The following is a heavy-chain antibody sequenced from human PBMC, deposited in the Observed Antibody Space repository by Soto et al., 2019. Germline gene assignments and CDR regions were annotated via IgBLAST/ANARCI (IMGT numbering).Heavy chain of an antibody. CDR1: GFTFSSYS. V-gene: IGHV3-48*01. CDR3: ARDRVSSTPATGFDY. J-gene: IGHJ4*02. CDR2: ISSSSSTI. D-gene: IGHD6-6*01. Sequence: GGSLRLSCAASGFTFSSYSMNWVRQAPGKGLEWVSYISSSSSTIYYADSVKGRFTISRDNAKNSLYLQMNSLRAEDTAVYYCARDRVSSTPATGFDYWGQGTLVTVSS.